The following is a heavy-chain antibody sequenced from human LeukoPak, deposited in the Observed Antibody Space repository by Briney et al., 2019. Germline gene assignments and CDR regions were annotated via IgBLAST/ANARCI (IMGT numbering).Heavy chain of an antibody. D-gene: IGHD3-9*01. J-gene: IGHJ4*02. CDR3: AKVGGRGFDWLLYFDY. V-gene: IGHV3-23*01. CDR2: ISGSGGST. CDR1: GFTFSSYA. Sequence: GGSLRLSCAASGFTFSSYAMSWVRQAAGKGLEWVSAISGSGGSTYYADSVKGRFTFSRDNSKNTLYLQMNSLRAEDTAVYYCAKVGGRGFDWLLYFDYWGQGTLVTVSS.